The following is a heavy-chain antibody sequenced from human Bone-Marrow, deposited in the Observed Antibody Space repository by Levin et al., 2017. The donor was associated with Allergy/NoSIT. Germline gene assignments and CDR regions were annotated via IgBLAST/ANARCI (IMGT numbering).Heavy chain of an antibody. V-gene: IGHV3-7*01. J-gene: IGHJ4*02. CDR3: ARERRVQYYYGSGSHDYFDY. CDR1: GITFSSYW. Sequence: GGSLRLSCVVSGITFSSYWMSWVRRAPGKGLEWVATIKQDGSETYYVDSVKGRFIISRDNAKNSVLLQMNSLRAEATAVYYWARERRVQYYYGSGSHDYFDYWGQGRLVIVSS. CDR2: IKQDGSET. D-gene: IGHD3-10*01.